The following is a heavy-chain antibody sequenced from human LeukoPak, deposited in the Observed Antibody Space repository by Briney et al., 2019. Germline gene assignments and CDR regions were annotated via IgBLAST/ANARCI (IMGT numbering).Heavy chain of an antibody. CDR1: GSISDYY. CDR2: IYFTGST. Sequence: PSETLSLTCTGGSISDYYWSWIRQPPGKGLEWIGYIYFTGSTNYNPSLKSRVTISVDTSKNQLSLKMYSVTAADTAVYYCARTKAPPDPWAWFDPWGQGTLVTV. D-gene: IGHD1-14*01. CDR3: ARTKAPPDPWAWFDP. J-gene: IGHJ5*02. V-gene: IGHV4-59*01.